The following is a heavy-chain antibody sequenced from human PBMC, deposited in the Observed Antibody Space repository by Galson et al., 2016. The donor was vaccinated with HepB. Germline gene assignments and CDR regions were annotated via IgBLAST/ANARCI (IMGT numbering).Heavy chain of an antibody. J-gene: IGHJ3*02. CDR3: ARQGSPKATIVGAGAFDI. CDR2: IRSKAKNYAT. D-gene: IGHD5-24*01. CDR1: GFTFSDSA. Sequence: SLRLSCAASGFTFSDSAMHWVRQASGKGLEWVGRIRSKAKNYATAYAASVKGRFTISRDDSKNTAYLQMNSLKTEDTAVYYCARQGSPKATIVGAGAFDIWGQGTMVTVSS. V-gene: IGHV3-73*01.